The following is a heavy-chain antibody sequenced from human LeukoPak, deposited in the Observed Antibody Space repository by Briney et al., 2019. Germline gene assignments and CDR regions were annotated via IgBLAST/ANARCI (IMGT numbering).Heavy chain of an antibody. J-gene: IGHJ4*02. Sequence: GGSLRLSCAASGFTFSSYWMHWVRQAPGKWLEWVSAISGSGGITSYADSVKGRFTISRDNSKNTLYLQMNSLRAEDTAVYYCAKGDTTWELPHDYWGQGALVTVSS. CDR1: GFTFSSYW. V-gene: IGHV3-23*01. CDR2: ISGSGGIT. D-gene: IGHD1-26*01. CDR3: AKGDTTWELPHDY.